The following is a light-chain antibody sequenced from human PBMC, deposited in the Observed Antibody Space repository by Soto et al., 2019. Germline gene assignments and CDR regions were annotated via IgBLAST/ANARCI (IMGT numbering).Light chain of an antibody. J-gene: IGLJ1*01. CDR3: SSYTISSTYV. CDR2: DVS. V-gene: IGLV2-14*01. CDR1: SNDVGIYNS. Sequence: SVLTQPASVSGSPGQSITISCTGTSNDVGIYNSVSWFQHHPGKGPKLVIYDVSNRPSGVSNRFSGSKSGNTASLTISGLQAEDEADYHCSSYTISSTYVFGTGTKVTV.